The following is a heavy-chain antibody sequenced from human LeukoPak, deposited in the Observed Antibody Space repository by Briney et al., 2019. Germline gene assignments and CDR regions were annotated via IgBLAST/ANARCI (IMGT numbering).Heavy chain of an antibody. J-gene: IGHJ4*02. CDR3: ARVRYSGSSIYYFDY. Sequence: SVKVSCKASGGTFSSYAISWVRQAPGQGLEWMGGIIPIFGTANYAQKFQVRVTITADESTSTAYMELSSLRSEDTAVYYCARVRYSGSSIYYFDYWGQGTLVTVSS. CDR1: GGTFSSYA. CDR2: IIPIFGTA. D-gene: IGHD1-26*01. V-gene: IGHV1-69*13.